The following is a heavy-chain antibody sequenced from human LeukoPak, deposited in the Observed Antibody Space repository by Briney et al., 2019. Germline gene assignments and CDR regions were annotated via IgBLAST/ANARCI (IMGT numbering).Heavy chain of an antibody. CDR2: IYYTGST. CDR1: GGSVSSAPYY. CDR3: ARRVGPKADDAFDI. Sequence: PSETLSLTCTVSGGSVSSAPYYWSWIRQPPGKGLEWIGYIYYTGSTNKNPSLKSRVSLSVDTSKNQFSLRLSSVTPADTAVYYCARRVGPKADDAFDIWGQGTMITVSS. V-gene: IGHV4-61*01. J-gene: IGHJ3*02. D-gene: IGHD1-26*01.